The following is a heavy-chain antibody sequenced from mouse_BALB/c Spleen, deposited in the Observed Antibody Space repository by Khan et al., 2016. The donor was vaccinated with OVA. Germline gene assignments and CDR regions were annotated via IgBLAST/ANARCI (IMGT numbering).Heavy chain of an antibody. D-gene: IGHD2-14*01. Sequence: EVELVESGGGLVKPGGSLKLSCAASGFTFSDYYMYWVRQTPEKRLEWVATISDGGTYTYYPDSVKGRFTISRDNAKNTLYLQMRSLKSEDTAVYYCARGGYGAFAFWGQGTLLTVSA. CDR3: ARGGYGAFAF. J-gene: IGHJ3*01. V-gene: IGHV5-4*02. CDR2: ISDGGTYT. CDR1: GFTFSDYY.